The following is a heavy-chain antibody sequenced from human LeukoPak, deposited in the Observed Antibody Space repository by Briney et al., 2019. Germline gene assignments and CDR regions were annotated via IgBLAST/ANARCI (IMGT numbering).Heavy chain of an antibody. Sequence: GGSLRLSCATSGFTFNQYAMTWVRQAPGKGLEWVSAISGSGGSTYYADSVKGRFTISRDNSKNTLYLQMNSLRAEDTAVYYCAKTYYYDSSGYLYYFDYWGQGTLVTVSS. J-gene: IGHJ4*02. D-gene: IGHD3-22*01. V-gene: IGHV3-23*01. CDR3: AKTYYYDSSGYLYYFDY. CDR1: GFTFNQYA. CDR2: ISGSGGST.